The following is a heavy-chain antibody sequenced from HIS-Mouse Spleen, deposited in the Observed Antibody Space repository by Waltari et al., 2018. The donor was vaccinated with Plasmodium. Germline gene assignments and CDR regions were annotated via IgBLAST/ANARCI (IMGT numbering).Heavy chain of an antibody. J-gene: IGHJ4*02. CDR1: GGPISSSRYY. V-gene: IGHV4-39*07. Sequence: QLQLQESGPGLVKPSETLSLTCPVSGGPISSSRYYWGWNRQPPGKGLEWIGSIYYSGSTYYNPSLKSRVTISVDTSKNQFSLKLSSVTAADTAVYYCARDRITGTSYFDYWGQGTLVTVSS. CDR3: ARDRITGTSYFDY. D-gene: IGHD1-7*01. CDR2: IYYSGST.